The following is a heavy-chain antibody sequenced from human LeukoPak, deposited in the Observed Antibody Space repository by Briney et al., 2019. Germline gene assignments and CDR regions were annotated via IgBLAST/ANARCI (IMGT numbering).Heavy chain of an antibody. Sequence: GGSLRLSCAASGFTFSSYGMHWVRQAPGKGLEWVAVISYDGSNKYYADSVKGRFTISRDNSKNTLYLQMNSLRAEDTAVYYCAKAKRRGTGDGDAFDIWGQGTMVTVSS. CDR1: GFTFSSYG. D-gene: IGHD1-1*01. CDR3: AKAKRRGTGDGDAFDI. V-gene: IGHV3-30*18. CDR2: ISYDGSNK. J-gene: IGHJ3*02.